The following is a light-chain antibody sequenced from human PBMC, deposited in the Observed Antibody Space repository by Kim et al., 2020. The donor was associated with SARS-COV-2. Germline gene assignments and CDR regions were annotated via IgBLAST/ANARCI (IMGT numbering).Light chain of an antibody. J-gene: IGKJ1*01. CDR3: QQYNNWPPWT. CDR2: GAS. Sequence: PGERATPSCRGRQGVSSNLAWYQQKPGQAPRLLIYGASTRATGIPARFSGSGSGTEFTLTISSLQSEDFAVYYCQQYNNWPPWTFGQGTKVDIK. CDR1: QGVSSN. V-gene: IGKV3-15*01.